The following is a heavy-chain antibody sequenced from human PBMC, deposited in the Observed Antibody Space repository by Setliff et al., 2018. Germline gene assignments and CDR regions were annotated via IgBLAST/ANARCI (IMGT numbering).Heavy chain of an antibody. CDR1: GFTFSSYG. Sequence: GGSLRLSCAASGFTFSSYGMHWVRQAPGKGLEWVAFIRYDGSNKYYADSVKGRFTISRDNSKNTLYPQMNSLRAEDTAVYYCAKDSLLRYFDWLLDYFDYWGQGTLVTVSS. J-gene: IGHJ4*02. CDR2: IRYDGSNK. D-gene: IGHD3-9*01. V-gene: IGHV3-30*02. CDR3: AKDSLLRYFDWLLDYFDY.